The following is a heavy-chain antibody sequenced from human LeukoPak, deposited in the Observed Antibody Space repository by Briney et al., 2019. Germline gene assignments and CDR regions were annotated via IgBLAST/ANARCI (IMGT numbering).Heavy chain of an antibody. CDR1: GYTFTGYY. CDR2: INPNSGGT. CDR3: ARVKAYFCGGDCKSPLDY. D-gene: IGHD2-21*02. J-gene: IGHJ4*02. V-gene: IGHV1-2*02. Sequence: GASVKVSCKASGYTFTGYYMHWVRQAPGQGLEWMGWINPNSGGTNYAQKFQGRVTMTRDTSISTAYMELSRLRSDDTAVYYCARVKAYFCGGDCKSPLDYWGQGTLVTVSS.